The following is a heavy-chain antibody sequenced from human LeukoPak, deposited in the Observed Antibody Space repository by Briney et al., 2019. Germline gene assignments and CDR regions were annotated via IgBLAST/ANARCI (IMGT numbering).Heavy chain of an antibody. D-gene: IGHD3-3*01. CDR1: GFTFDDYA. J-gene: IGHJ6*02. V-gene: IGHV3-9*01. Sequence: GGSLRLSCAASGFTFDDYAMHWVRQAPGKGLEWVSGISWNSGSIGYADSVKGRFTTSRDNSKNTLYLQMNSLRAEDTAVYYCARTLQYYDFWSGFRGTYYYYGMDVWGQGTTVTVSS. CDR3: ARTLQYYDFWSGFRGTYYYYGMDV. CDR2: ISWNSGSI.